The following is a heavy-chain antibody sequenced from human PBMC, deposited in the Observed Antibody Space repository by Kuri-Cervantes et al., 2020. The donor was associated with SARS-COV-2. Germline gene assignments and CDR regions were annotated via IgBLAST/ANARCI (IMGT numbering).Heavy chain of an antibody. CDR3: ARVLLGDIVVVPAAAEYYGMDV. J-gene: IGHJ6*02. D-gene: IGHD2-2*01. V-gene: IGHV4-31*03. CDR1: GGSISSGGYY. Sequence: LRLSCTVSGGSISSGGYYWSWIRQHPGKGLEWIGYIYYSGSTYYNPSLKSRVTISVDTSKNQFSLKLSSVTAADTAVYYCARVLLGDIVVVPAAAEYYGMDVWGQGTTVTVSS. CDR2: IYYSGST.